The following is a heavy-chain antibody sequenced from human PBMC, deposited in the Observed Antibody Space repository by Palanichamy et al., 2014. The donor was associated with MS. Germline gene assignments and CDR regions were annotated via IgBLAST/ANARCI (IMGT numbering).Heavy chain of an antibody. CDR2: ISSTSSII. CDR1: GFTFSSYS. D-gene: IGHD4-17*01. CDR3: AKRHDYGDYQRGPNDY. J-gene: IGHJ4*02. V-gene: IGHV3-48*02. Sequence: EVQLVESGGGLVQPGGSLRLSCAASGFTFSSYSMNWVRQAPGKGLVWVSYISSTSSIIYYADSVKSRFTISRDNAKNSLYLQMNSLRDEDTAVYYCAKRHDYGDYQRGPNDYWGQGTLVTVSS.